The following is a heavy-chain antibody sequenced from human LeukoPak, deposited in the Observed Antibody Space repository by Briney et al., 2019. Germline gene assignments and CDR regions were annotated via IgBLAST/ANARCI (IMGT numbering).Heavy chain of an antibody. CDR1: GYPLGKNYY. Sequence: PSETLSLTCAVSGYPLGKNYYWGWIRQPPGKGLEWIGRIYGTRSTSYNPSLMNRVTMSVDTPRNHFSLQLTSVTAADTAAYYCARYDSRGSASTRFDYWGQGILVTISS. CDR2: IYGTRST. J-gene: IGHJ4*02. V-gene: IGHV4-38-2*01. CDR3: ARYDSRGSASTRFDY. D-gene: IGHD3-16*01.